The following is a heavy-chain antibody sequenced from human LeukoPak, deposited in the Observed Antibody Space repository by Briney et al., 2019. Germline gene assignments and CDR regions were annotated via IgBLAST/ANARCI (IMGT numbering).Heavy chain of an antibody. J-gene: IGHJ4*02. Sequence: ASVKVSCKASGYTFTSYAMHWVRQAPGQGLEWMGWVTPSGGTNYPQKFQGRVAITRDTSVTTAYMDLSRLTSDDTAVYYCARDRYGDGFAHFDYWGQGALVTVSS. CDR1: GYTFTSYA. CDR2: VTPSGGT. D-gene: IGHD5-24*01. CDR3: ARDRYGDGFAHFDY. V-gene: IGHV1-2*02.